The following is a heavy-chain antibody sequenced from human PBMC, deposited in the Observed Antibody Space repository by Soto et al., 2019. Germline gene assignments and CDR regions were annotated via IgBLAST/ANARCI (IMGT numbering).Heavy chain of an antibody. CDR1: GGSINSSSSF. Sequence: SETLSLTCSVSGGSINSSSSFWGWVRQPPGKGLEWIGSIYYSGSTCYNPSLRSRVTISVDTSKNQFSLKLSSVTAADTAVFYCARHYSSGSRNWFDPWGQGTLVTVSS. D-gene: IGHD6-19*01. V-gene: IGHV4-39*01. CDR2: IYYSGST. CDR3: ARHYSSGSRNWFDP. J-gene: IGHJ5*02.